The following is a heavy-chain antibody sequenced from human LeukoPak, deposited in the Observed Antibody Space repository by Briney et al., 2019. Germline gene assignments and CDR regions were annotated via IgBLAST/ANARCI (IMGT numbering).Heavy chain of an antibody. CDR2: IRSKAYRGTT. CDR1: GFTLCEHP. CDR3: SRGRIQPWMHNGMDV. D-gene: IGHD1-14*01. J-gene: IGHJ6*02. V-gene: IGHV3-49*04. Sequence: GSLRLSRTPSGFTLCEHPMSWGRHAPGERLGWEGFIRSKAYRGTTEYAAPVKGRLTISKDEYKSVVYLHMNGLKSEDTAVYFCSRGRIQPWMHNGMDVWGQGTTVTVSS.